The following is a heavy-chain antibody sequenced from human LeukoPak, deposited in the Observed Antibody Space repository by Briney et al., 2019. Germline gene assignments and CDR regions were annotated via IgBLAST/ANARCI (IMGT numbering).Heavy chain of an antibody. Sequence: SGPTLVKPTQTLMLTCTFTGFSLETPEEGVGWIRQPPGKALKWLARIDCDDDKYYSTSLKTRLTISKDTSKNQVVLTMTNMDPVDTATYYCARMEYYGSGSAFDYWGQGTLVTVSS. CDR1: GFSLETPEEG. V-gene: IGHV2-70*11. J-gene: IGHJ4*02. CDR2: IDCDDDK. CDR3: ARMEYYGSGSAFDY. D-gene: IGHD3-10*01.